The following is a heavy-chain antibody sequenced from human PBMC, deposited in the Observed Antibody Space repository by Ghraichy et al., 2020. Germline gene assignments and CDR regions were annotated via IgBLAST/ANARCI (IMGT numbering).Heavy chain of an antibody. D-gene: IGHD6-19*01. Sequence: SETLSLTCTVSGGSISSGGYYWSWIRQHPGKGLEWIGYIYYSGSTYYNPSLKSRVTISVDTSKNQFSLKLSSVTAADTAVYYCARYVSGWYYFDYWGQGTLVTVSS. V-gene: IGHV4-31*03. CDR3: ARYVSGWYYFDY. CDR1: GGSISSGGYY. J-gene: IGHJ4*02. CDR2: IYYSGST.